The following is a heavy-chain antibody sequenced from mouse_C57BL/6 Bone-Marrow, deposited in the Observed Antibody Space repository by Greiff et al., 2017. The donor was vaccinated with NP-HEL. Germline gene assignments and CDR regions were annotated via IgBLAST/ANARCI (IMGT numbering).Heavy chain of an antibody. D-gene: IGHD2-2*01. CDR3: ARLWLRRGIDY. J-gene: IGHJ2*01. CDR1: GYAFTNYL. Sequence: QVQLQQSGAELVRPGTSVKVSCKASGYAFTNYLIEWVKQRPGQGLEWIGVINPGSGGTNYNEKFKGKATLTADKSSSTAYMQLSSLTSEDAAVYFCARLWLRRGIDYWGQGTTLTVSS. V-gene: IGHV1-54*01. CDR2: INPGSGGT.